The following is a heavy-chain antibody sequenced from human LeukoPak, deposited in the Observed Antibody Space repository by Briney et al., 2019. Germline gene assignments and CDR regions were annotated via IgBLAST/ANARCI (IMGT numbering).Heavy chain of an antibody. CDR2: MYYSGST. CDR3: ARGTKSSRVTVLTSFWYFDL. J-gene: IGHJ2*01. V-gene: IGHV4-39*01. D-gene: IGHD2-8*02. CDR1: SGSISSRSYY. Sequence: SETLSLTCTVSSGSISSRSYYWGWIRQPPGKGLEWIGSMYYSGSTYYNPSLKSRVTISVDTSKNQFSLKLSSVTTADTAVYYCARGTKSSRVTVLTSFWYFDLWGRGTLVTVSS.